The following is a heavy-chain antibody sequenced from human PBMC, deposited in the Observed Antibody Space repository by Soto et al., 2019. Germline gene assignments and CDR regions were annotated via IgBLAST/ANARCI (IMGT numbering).Heavy chain of an antibody. CDR1: GYSFTNYW. V-gene: IGHV5-51*01. D-gene: IGHD1-1*01. CDR3: ARLMKLVMGGYYYYGMDV. CDR2: IYPGDSDT. J-gene: IGHJ6*02. Sequence: PGESLKISCKGSGYSFTNYWINWVRQMPGKGLEWMGIIYPGDSDTRYSPSFQGQVTISADKSISTAYLQWSSLKASDTAMYYCARLMKLVMGGYYYYGMDVWGQGTTVTVSS.